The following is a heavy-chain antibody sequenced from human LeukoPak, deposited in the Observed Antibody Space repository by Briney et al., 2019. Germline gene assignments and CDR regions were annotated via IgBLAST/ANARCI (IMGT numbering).Heavy chain of an antibody. V-gene: IGHV3-30*02. CDR3: AKDGDTMSGTYYYDMDV. Sequence: GGSLRLSCVVSGFTFSSYGMHWVRQAPGKGLEWVAFIRYDGSNKYYADSVKGRFTISRDNSKNTLYLQMNSLRGEDTAVYYCAKDGDTMSGTYYYDMDVWGKGTTVTIS. J-gene: IGHJ6*03. D-gene: IGHD1-26*01. CDR2: IRYDGSNK. CDR1: GFTFSSYG.